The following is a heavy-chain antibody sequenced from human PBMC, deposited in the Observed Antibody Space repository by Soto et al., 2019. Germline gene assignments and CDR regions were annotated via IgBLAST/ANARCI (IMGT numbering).Heavy chain of an antibody. V-gene: IGHV3-33*08. D-gene: IGHD2-21*01. CDR1: GFTFSSYG. CDR3: ARAEGHIVVAPFDY. CDR2: IWYDGSNK. Sequence: VQLVESGGGLVQPGGSLRLSCAASGFTFSSYGMHWVRQAPGKGLEWVAVIWYDGSNKYYADSVKGRFTISRDNSKNTLYLQMNSLRAEDTAVYYCARAEGHIVVAPFDYWGQGTLVTVSS. J-gene: IGHJ4*02.